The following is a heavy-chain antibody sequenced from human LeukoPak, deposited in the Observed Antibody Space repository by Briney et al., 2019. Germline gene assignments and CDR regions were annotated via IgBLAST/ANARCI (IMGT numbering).Heavy chain of an antibody. Sequence: SETLSLTCAVYGGSFSGYYWSWIRQPPGKGLEWIGEINHSGSTNYNPSLKSRVTISVDTSKNQFSLKLSSVTAADTAVYYCARGRGRGRSFPTYSYGRDYYYYGMDVWGQGTTVTVSS. CDR2: INHSGST. V-gene: IGHV4-34*01. CDR3: ARGRGRGRSFPTYSYGRDYYYYGMDV. CDR1: GGSFSGYY. D-gene: IGHD5-18*01. J-gene: IGHJ6*02.